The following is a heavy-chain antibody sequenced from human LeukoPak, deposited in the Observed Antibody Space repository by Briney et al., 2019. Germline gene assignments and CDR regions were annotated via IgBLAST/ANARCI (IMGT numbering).Heavy chain of an antibody. CDR3: ARGVVVPAATNYYYYYMDV. D-gene: IGHD2-2*01. CDR2: VNPNSGNT. CDR1: GYTFTSYD. Sequence: ASVKVSCKASGYTFTSYDINWVRQATGQGLEWMGWVNPNSGNTGYAQKFQGRVTMTRNTSISTAYMELSSLRSEDTAVYYCARGVVVPAATNYYYYYMDVWGKGTTVTVSS. V-gene: IGHV1-8*01. J-gene: IGHJ6*03.